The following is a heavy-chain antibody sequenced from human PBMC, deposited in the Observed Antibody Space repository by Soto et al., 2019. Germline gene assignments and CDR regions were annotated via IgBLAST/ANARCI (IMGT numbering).Heavy chain of an antibody. J-gene: IGHJ6*02. Sequence: QPGGSLRLSCAASGFTFSSYAMSWVRQAPGKGLEWVSAISGSGGSTYYADSVKGRFTISRDNSKNTLYLQMNSLRAEDTAVYYCAKLTSDFWSGYPSWPYYYGMDVWGQGTTVTVSS. CDR3: AKLTSDFWSGYPSWPYYYGMDV. D-gene: IGHD3-3*01. V-gene: IGHV3-23*01. CDR2: ISGSGGST. CDR1: GFTFSSYA.